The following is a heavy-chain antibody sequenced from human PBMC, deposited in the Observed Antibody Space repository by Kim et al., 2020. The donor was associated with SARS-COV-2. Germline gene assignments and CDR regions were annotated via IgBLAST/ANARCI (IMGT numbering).Heavy chain of an antibody. Sequence: SLKSRVTISVDTSKNQFSLKLSSVTAADTAVYYCARVGYSSSWDYYFDYWGQGTLVTVSS. D-gene: IGHD6-13*01. J-gene: IGHJ4*02. V-gene: IGHV4-59*01. CDR3: ARVGYSSSWDYYFDY.